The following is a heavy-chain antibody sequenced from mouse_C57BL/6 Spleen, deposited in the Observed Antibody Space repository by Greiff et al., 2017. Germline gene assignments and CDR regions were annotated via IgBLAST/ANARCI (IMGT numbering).Heavy chain of an antibody. CDR2: INPNNGGT. V-gene: IGHV1-18*01. Sequence: EVQLQQSGPELVKPGASVKIPCKASGYTFTDYNMDWVKQSHGKSLEWIGDINPNNGGTIYNQKFKGKATLTVDKSSSTAYMALRSLTSEDTAVYYCASKNRLRKLGGFMGYWGQGTSVTVSS. D-gene: IGHD4-1*01. J-gene: IGHJ4*01. CDR3: ASKNRLRKLGGFMGY. CDR1: GYTFTDYN.